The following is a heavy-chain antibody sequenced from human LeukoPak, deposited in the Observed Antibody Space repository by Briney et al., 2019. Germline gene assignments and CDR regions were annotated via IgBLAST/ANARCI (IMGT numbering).Heavy chain of an antibody. CDR2: IKQDGSEK. D-gene: IGHD6-19*01. J-gene: IGHJ6*03. CDR3: ARVISSGCYAYYYYYMDV. CDR1: GFTFSSYW. Sequence: PGGSLRLSCAASGFTFSSYWMSWVRQAPGKGLEWVANIKQDGSEKYYVDSVKGRFTISRDNAKNSLYMQMNSLRAEDTAVYYCARVISSGCYAYYYYYMDVWGKGTTLTASS. V-gene: IGHV3-7*01.